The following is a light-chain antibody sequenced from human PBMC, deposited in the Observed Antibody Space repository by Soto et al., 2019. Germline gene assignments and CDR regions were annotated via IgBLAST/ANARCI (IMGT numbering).Light chain of an antibody. J-gene: IGKJ1*01. CDR1: QSVSSIY. CDR3: QQYDTPPWT. Sequence: EIALTQSPGTLSLSPGERATLSCRASQSVSSIYLAWYQQKPGQAPRLLIYGASDRATGIPDRFSGSGSGTDFTLTISRLEPEDFAVYYCQQYDTPPWTFGQGTKVEI. CDR2: GAS. V-gene: IGKV3-20*01.